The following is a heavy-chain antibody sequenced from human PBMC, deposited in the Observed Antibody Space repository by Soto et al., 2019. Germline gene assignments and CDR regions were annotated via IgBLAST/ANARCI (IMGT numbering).Heavy chain of an antibody. CDR2: ISYDGSNK. V-gene: IGHV3-30-3*01. Sequence: QVQLVESGGGVVQPGRSLRLSCAASGFTFSSYAMHWVRQAPGKGLEWVAVISYDGSNKYYADSVKGRFTISRDNSKNTLYLQMNSLRAEDTAVYYCARDRITMIVVVPGDWGQGTLVTVSS. CDR3: ARDRITMIVVVPGD. CDR1: GFTFSSYA. J-gene: IGHJ4*02. D-gene: IGHD3-22*01.